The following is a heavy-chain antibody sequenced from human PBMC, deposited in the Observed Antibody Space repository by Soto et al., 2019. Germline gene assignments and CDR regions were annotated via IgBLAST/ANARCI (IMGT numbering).Heavy chain of an antibody. D-gene: IGHD4-17*01. CDR1: GGSISSGDFS. Sequence: SETLSFTCTVSGGSISSGDFSWSWIRQPPGKGLELTGNIYYSGSTYYNPSLRSRAIMSVDTSPNQFSLKLSSLTAAATAVYFCARAADFSDCFDYWGQGALVTVSS. J-gene: IGHJ4*02. CDR2: IYYSGST. CDR3: ARAADFSDCFDY. V-gene: IGHV4-30-4*01.